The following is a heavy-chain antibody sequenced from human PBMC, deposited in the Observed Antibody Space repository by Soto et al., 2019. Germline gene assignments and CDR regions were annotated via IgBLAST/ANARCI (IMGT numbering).Heavy chain of an antibody. D-gene: IGHD1-26*01. V-gene: IGHV1-18*01. CDR1: GYTFASYY. CDR2: ISPFSGNT. J-gene: IGHJ5*02. CDR3: ARGGGAHYRFDP. Sequence: GASVKASCKASGYTFASYYITWMRQAPGRGPEWVGWISPFSGNTNYAQKFQGRVTMTTDTSTSTVYMDLRSLRPDDTAVYYCARGGGAHYRFDPWGQGALVTVSS.